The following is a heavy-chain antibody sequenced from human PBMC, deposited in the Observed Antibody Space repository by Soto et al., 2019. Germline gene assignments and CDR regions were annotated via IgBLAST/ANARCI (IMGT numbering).Heavy chain of an antibody. Sequence: ASVKVSCKASGYSFFSYYIHWVRQAPGQGLEWMGRFLASGGNTDYAQRFRGRVSMTRDTSSTNTVSLELTSLTSDDTAVYYCARGGATIFGVIDSWGQGTRVPVSS. CDR1: GYSFFSYY. CDR3: ARGGATIFGVIDS. J-gene: IGHJ4*02. CDR2: FLASGGNT. D-gene: IGHD3-3*02. V-gene: IGHV1-46*01.